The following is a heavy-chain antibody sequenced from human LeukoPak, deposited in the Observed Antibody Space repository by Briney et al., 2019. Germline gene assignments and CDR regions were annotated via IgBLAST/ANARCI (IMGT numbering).Heavy chain of an antibody. CDR3: ARAYPRGAPFDY. V-gene: IGHV4-39*07. CDR1: GGSISSSSYY. J-gene: IGHJ4*02. Sequence: PLETLSLTCTVSGGSISSSSYYWGWIRQPPGKGLEWIGSIYYSGSTYYNPSLKSRVTISVDTSKNQFSLKLSSVTAADTAVYYCARAYPRGAPFDYWGQGTLVTVSS. CDR2: IYYSGST.